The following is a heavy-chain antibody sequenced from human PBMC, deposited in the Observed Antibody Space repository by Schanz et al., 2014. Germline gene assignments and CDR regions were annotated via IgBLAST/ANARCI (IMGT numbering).Heavy chain of an antibody. V-gene: IGHV1-46*03. CDR1: GYTLSAYS. D-gene: IGHD3-22*01. Sequence: QVQLVQSGTQVKKPGASVKVSCKASGYTLSAYSLHWVRQAPGQGLEWMGIVNPSVRGTHFAREFQGRVTVTSVTSTSTVYMELSGLRSEDTAVYYCAGAFDSSGYYFDYWGQGTLVAVSS. CDR2: VNPSVRGT. J-gene: IGHJ4*02. CDR3: AGAFDSSGYYFDY.